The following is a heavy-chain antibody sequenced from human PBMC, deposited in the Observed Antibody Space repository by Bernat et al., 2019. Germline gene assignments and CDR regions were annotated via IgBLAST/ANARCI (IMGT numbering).Heavy chain of an antibody. V-gene: IGHV4-31*03. D-gene: IGHD3-9*01. CDR3: ARDQHYNILTGYFWGMDV. CDR2: IYYSGST. CDR1: GGSISSGGYY. Sequence: QAQLQESGPGLVKPSQTLSLTCTVSGGSISSGGYYWSWIRQHPGKGLEWIGYIYYSGSTSYNPSLKSRVNISVGTSMNQFSLKLSSVTAADTAVYYCARDQHYNILTGYFWGMDVWGQGTTVTVSS. J-gene: IGHJ6*02.